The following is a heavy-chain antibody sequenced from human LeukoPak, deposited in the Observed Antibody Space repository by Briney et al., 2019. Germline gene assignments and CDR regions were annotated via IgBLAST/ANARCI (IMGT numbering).Heavy chain of an antibody. CDR3: ASSSGSYYYYMDV. J-gene: IGHJ6*03. CDR2: ISGSGGST. CDR1: GFTFSSYA. Sequence: PGGSLRLSCAASGFTFSSYAMSWVRQAPGKGLEWVSAISGSGGSTYYADSVKGRFTISRDNSKNTLYLQMNSLRAEDTAVYYCASSSGSYYYYMDVWGKGTTVTVSS. V-gene: IGHV3-23*01. D-gene: IGHD6-6*01.